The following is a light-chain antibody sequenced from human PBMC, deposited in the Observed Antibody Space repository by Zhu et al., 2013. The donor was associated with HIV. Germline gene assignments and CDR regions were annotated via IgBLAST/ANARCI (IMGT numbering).Light chain of an antibody. CDR1: QSLLHSNGYNY. Sequence: DVVMTQSPLSLPVTLGQPASISCRSSQSLLHSNGYNYLDWYLQKPGQSPQLLIYLGSNQASGVPDRFSGSGSGTDFTLKISRVEAEDVGVYYCMQALQTPITFGQGTRLEIK. CDR3: MQALQTPIT. CDR2: LGS. V-gene: IGKV2-28*01. J-gene: IGKJ5*01.